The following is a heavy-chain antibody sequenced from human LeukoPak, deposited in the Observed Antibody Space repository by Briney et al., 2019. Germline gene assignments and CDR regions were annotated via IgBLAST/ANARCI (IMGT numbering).Heavy chain of an antibody. CDR1: GFTFSSYG. CDR3: AKDQTAFGIAAAGSLIGY. CDR2: IWYDGSDK. D-gene: IGHD6-13*01. Sequence: PGGSLRLSCAASGFTFSSYGMHWVRQAPGKGLEWVAVIWYDGSDKYYADSAKGRFTISRDNSRNTLYLLMNSLRAEDTAVYYCAKDQTAFGIAAAGSLIGYWGQGTLVTVSS. J-gene: IGHJ4*02. V-gene: IGHV3-33*06.